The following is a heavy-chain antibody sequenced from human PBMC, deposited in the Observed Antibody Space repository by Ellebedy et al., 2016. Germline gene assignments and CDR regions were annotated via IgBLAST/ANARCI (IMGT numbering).Heavy chain of an antibody. CDR1: GFTFSDYY. V-gene: IGHV3-11*06. CDR2: ISSSSSYT. Sequence: GESLKISXAASGFTFSDYYMSWIRQAPGKGLEWVSYISSSSSYTNYADSVKGRFTISRDNAKNSLYLQMNSLRAEDTAVYYCARAALGYYDYVWGSYRHPYWGQGTLVTVSS. J-gene: IGHJ4*02. CDR3: ARAALGYYDYVWGSYRHPY. D-gene: IGHD3-16*02.